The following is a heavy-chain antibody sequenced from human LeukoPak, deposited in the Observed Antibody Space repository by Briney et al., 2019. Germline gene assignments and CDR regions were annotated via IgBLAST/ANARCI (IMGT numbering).Heavy chain of an antibody. CDR2: ISGSGGST. D-gene: IGHD3-22*01. J-gene: IGHJ4*02. Sequence: PGGSLRLSCAASGFTFSSYAMRWVRQAPGKGLEWVSAISGSGGSTYYADSVKGRFTISRDNFKNTLYLQMNSLRAEDTAVYYCAKAGITMIVVVDFDYWGQGTLVTVSS. CDR1: GFTFSSYA. CDR3: AKAGITMIVVVDFDY. V-gene: IGHV3-23*01.